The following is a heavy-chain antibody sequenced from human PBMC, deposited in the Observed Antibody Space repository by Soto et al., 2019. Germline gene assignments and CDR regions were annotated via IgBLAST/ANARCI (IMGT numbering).Heavy chain of an antibody. CDR1: SGSISSTIYS. Sequence: PSETLSLTCTVSSGSISSTIYSWDWIRQPPGKGLEWIGKIYHSGSTNYNPSLKSRVTISVDKSKNQFSLKLSSVTAADTAVYYCARDRIVGATNAFDIWGQGTMVTVS. D-gene: IGHD1-26*01. V-gene: IGHV4-39*07. CDR2: IYHSGST. CDR3: ARDRIVGATNAFDI. J-gene: IGHJ3*02.